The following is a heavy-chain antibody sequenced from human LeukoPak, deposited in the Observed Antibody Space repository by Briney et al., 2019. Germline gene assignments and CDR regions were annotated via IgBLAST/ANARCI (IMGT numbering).Heavy chain of an antibody. V-gene: IGHV3-53*01. CDR2: IYSGGST. J-gene: IGHJ4*02. CDR1: GFIVRNYY. D-gene: IGHD4-23*01. Sequence: GGSLRLSCAASGFIVRNYYLSWVRQAPGKGLEWVSVIYSGGSTYYADSVEGRFTISRDNSKNTVSLQMESLRAEDTAVYYCARGATHYGGNPYFDYWGQGTLVTVSS. CDR3: ARGATHYGGNPYFDY.